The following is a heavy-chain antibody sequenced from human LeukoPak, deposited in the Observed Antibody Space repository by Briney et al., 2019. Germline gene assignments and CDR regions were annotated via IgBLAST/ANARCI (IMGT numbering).Heavy chain of an antibody. J-gene: IGHJ4*02. CDR2: TYTSGST. D-gene: IGHD5-12*01. CDR3: AINSGYDPNYFDY. V-gene: IGHV4-4*07. Sequence: SETLSRTCTGSTCSISSYYWSWIRQPAGKGLEWIGRTYTSGSTNYNPSLKSRVTMSVDTSKNQFSLKLSSVTAADTAVYYCAINSGYDPNYFDYWGQGTLVTVSS. CDR1: TCSISSYY.